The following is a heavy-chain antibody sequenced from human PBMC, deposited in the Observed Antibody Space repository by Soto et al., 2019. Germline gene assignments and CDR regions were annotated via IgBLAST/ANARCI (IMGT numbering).Heavy chain of an antibody. V-gene: IGHV4-34*01. J-gene: IGHJ6*04. D-gene: IGHD3-10*01. CDR3: ARLPLGNTRYSRITMVRGVPMDV. CDR1: GGSFSGYY. CDR2: INHSGST. Sequence: SETLSLTCAVYGGSFSGYYWSWIRQPPGKGLEWIGEINHSGSTNYNPSLKSRVTISVDTSKNQFSLKLSSVTAADTAVYYCARLPLGNTRYSRITMVRGVPMDVWGKGTTVTVSS.